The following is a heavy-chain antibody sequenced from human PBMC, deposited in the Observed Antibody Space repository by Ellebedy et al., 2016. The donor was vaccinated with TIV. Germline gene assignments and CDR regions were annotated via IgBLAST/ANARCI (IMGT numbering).Heavy chain of an antibody. D-gene: IGHD6-13*01. CDR2: IYPGDSDT. J-gene: IGHJ5*02. Sequence: GESLKISXTGSGYSFTSYYIGWVRQIPGKGLEWMGIIYPGDSDTRYSPSFQGQVTISADKSISTAYLQWSSLKASDTAMYYCARLLYSSSWYERYNWFDPWGQGTLVTVSS. V-gene: IGHV5-51*01. CDR1: GYSFTSYY. CDR3: ARLLYSSSWYERYNWFDP.